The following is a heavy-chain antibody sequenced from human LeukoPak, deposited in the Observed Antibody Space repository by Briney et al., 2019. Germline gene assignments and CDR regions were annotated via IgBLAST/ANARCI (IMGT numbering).Heavy chain of an antibody. CDR1: GGSFSGYY. J-gene: IGHJ4*02. Sequence: SETLSLTCAVYGGSFSGYYWSWIRQPPGKGLEWIGEINHSGSTNYNPSLKSRVTISVDTSKNQFSLKLSSVTAADTAVYYCARDGSCYDYWGQGTLVTVSS. D-gene: IGHD2-15*01. V-gene: IGHV4-34*01. CDR3: ARDGSCYDY. CDR2: INHSGST.